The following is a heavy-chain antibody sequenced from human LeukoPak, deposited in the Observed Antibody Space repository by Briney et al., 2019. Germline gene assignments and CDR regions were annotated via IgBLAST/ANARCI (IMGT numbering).Heavy chain of an antibody. Sequence: GRSLRLSCAASGFTFDDYAMHLVRQAPGKGLESVSGISWNSGSIGYADSVKGRFTISRDNAKNSLYLQMNSLRAEDTALYYCASSSSSDYYYYGMDVWGQGTTVTVSS. D-gene: IGHD6-6*01. V-gene: IGHV3-9*01. CDR2: ISWNSGSI. CDR3: ASSSSSDYYYYGMDV. CDR1: GFTFDDYA. J-gene: IGHJ6*02.